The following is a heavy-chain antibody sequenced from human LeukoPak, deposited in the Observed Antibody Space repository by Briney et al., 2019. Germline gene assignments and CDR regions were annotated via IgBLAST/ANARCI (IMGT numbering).Heavy chain of an antibody. D-gene: IGHD2-2*03. V-gene: IGHV3-48*02. CDR2: ISSSSSTI. J-gene: IGHJ4*02. CDR1: GFTFSSYE. CDR3: AKDSHWILFDD. Sequence: GGSLRLSCAASGFTFSSYEMNWVRQAPGKGLEWVSYISSSSSTIYYADSVKGRFTISRDNAKNPLYLQMNSLRDEDTAVYYCAKDSHWILFDDWGQGTLVTVSS.